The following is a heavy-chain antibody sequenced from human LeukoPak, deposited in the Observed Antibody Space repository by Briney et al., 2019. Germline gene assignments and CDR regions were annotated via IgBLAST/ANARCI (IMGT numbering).Heavy chain of an antibody. J-gene: IGHJ3*02. D-gene: IGHD1-26*01. Sequence: GGSLRLSCAASGFTFSSYEINWVRQAPGKGLEWVSYISSSGSTIYYADSVKGRFTISRDNAKNSLYLQMNSLRDEDTAVYYCARGRAGRYDAFDIWGQGTLVTVSS. CDR1: GFTFSSYE. CDR2: ISSSGSTI. CDR3: ARGRAGRYDAFDI. V-gene: IGHV3-48*03.